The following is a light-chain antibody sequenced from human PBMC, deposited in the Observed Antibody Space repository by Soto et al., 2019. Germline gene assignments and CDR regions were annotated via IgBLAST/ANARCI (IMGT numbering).Light chain of an antibody. J-gene: IGLJ1*01. CDR1: SIDVGGYNY. CDR2: DVN. V-gene: IGLV2-8*01. CDR3: SSYAGTHVV. Sequence: QSVLNQPPSASGSPGQSVTVSPTGTSIDVGGYNYVSWYQQHPDKAPKLMIYDVNQRPSGVPDRFSGSKSGNTASLTVSGLQADDEADYYCSSYAGTHVVFGTGTKVTVL.